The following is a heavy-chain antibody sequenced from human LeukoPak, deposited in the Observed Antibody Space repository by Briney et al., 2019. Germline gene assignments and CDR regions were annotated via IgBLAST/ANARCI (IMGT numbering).Heavy chain of an antibody. CDR2: IYYSGST. D-gene: IGHD3-10*01. CDR1: GGSISTGDYY. Sequence: SETLSLTCTVSGGSISTGDYYWSWIRQPPGKGLEYIGYIYYSGSTYYNPSLKSRITISVDTSKNQFSLKLSSVTAADTAVYYCARVGRGNWGQGTLVTVSS. CDR3: ARVGRGN. J-gene: IGHJ4*02. V-gene: IGHV4-30-4*01.